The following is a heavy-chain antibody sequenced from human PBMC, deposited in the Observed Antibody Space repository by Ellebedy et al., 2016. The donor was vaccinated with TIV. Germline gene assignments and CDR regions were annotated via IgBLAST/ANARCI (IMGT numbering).Heavy chain of an antibody. V-gene: IGHV3-66*01. CDR1: GFPVSSNY. J-gene: IGHJ3*02. D-gene: IGHD3-22*01. Sequence: GESLKISCAASGFPVSSNYMSWVRQAPGKGLEWVSVIYSDGSTHYTDSVKGRFTISRDHSKNALYLQMNSLRAEDTAMYYCARDLNSSGYFDAFDMWGQGTMVTVSS. CDR2: IYSDGST. CDR3: ARDLNSSGYFDAFDM.